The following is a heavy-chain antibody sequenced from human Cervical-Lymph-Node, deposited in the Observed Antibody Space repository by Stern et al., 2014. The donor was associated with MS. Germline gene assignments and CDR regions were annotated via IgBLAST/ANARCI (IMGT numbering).Heavy chain of an antibody. J-gene: IGHJ6*02. CDR3: ARHRPVTTRRYYGMDV. V-gene: IGHV5-51*01. Sequence: EVQLVESGAEVKKPGESLKISCEASGYIFTSYSIAWVRQMPGKGLECMGIIYPSDSSTMYSPPFQGQVTISADKSISTAYLQWSSLKASDTAMYYCARHRPVTTRRYYGMDVWGQGTTVTVSS. CDR2: IYPSDSST. CDR1: GYIFTSYS. D-gene: IGHD4-17*01.